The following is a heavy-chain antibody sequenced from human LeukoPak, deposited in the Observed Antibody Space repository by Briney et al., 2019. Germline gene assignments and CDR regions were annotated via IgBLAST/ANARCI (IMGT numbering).Heavy chain of an antibody. CDR2: IIPILGTT. J-gene: IGHJ3*02. V-gene: IGHV1-69*16. Sequence: GSSVKVSCKASGGTFSSYTISWVRQAPGQGLEWMGRIIPILGTTNYAQKFQGRVTITTDESTSTAYMELSSLRSEDTAVYYCARAYSNYVRAFDIWGQGTMVTVSS. CDR3: ARAYSNYVRAFDI. CDR1: GGTFSSYT. D-gene: IGHD4-11*01.